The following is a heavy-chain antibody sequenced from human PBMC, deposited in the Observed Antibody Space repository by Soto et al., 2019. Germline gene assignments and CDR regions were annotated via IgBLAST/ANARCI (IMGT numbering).Heavy chain of an antibody. J-gene: IGHJ6*02. CDR2: IYSGGGT. CDR1: GFIVSSKY. D-gene: IGHD3-10*01. CDR3: ATPMVRDLGMDV. Sequence: PGGSLRLSCAASGFIVSSKYMSWVRRAPGKGLEWVSGIYSGGGTFYADSVKGRFTISRDNSKNMLYLQMNSLRVDDTAVYYCATPMVRDLGMDVWGQGTTVTVSS. V-gene: IGHV3-53*01.